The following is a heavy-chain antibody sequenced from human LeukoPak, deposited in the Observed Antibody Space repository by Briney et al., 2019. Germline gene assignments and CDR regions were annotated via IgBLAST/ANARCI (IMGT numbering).Heavy chain of an antibody. CDR1: GFTFSSYA. V-gene: IGHV3-23*01. J-gene: IGHJ4*02. CDR3: EKDPDVDTAMVLDY. CDR2: ISGSGGST. D-gene: IGHD5-18*01. Sequence: GGSLRLSCAASGFTFSSYAMSWVRQAPGKGLEWVSAISGSGGSTYYADSVKGRFTISRDNSKNTLYLQMNSLRAEDTAVYYCEKDPDVDTAMVLDYWGQGTLVTVSS.